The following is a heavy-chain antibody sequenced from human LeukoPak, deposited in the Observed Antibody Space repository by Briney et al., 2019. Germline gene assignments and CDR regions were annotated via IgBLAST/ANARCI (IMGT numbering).Heavy chain of an antibody. D-gene: IGHD1-26*01. CDR3: AGDRATSYFDY. V-gene: IGHV3-30*03. Sequence: GGSLRLSCAASGFTFSSYGMHWVRQAPGKGLEWVAVISYDGSNKYYADSVKGRFTISRDNSKNTLYLQMNSLRAEDTAVYYCAGDRATSYFDYWGQGALVTISS. CDR2: ISYDGSNK. J-gene: IGHJ4*02. CDR1: GFTFSSYG.